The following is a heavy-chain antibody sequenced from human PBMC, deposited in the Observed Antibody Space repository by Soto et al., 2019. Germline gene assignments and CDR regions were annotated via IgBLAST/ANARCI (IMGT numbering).Heavy chain of an antibody. CDR1: GGSISSGDYY. CDR3: ARGDGGYGLYYFDY. Sequence: QVQLQESGPGLVKPSQTLSLTCTVSGGSISSGDYYWSWLRQPPGKGLEWIGYIYYSGSTDYNPFLKSRVTISVETSKNQLSLKLSAVTAADTAVYYCARGDGGYGLYYFDYWGQGTLVTVSS. J-gene: IGHJ4*02. D-gene: IGHD5-12*01. V-gene: IGHV4-30-4*01. CDR2: IYYSGST.